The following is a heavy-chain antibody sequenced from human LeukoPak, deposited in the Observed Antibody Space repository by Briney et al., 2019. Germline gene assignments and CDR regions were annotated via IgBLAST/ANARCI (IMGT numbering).Heavy chain of an antibody. V-gene: IGHV1-2*02. CDR1: GYTFTGYY. J-gene: IGHJ4*02. CDR3: ARALPRVGVTRWYFDY. D-gene: IGHD1-26*01. CDR2: INPNSGGT. Sequence: GASVKVSCKASGYTFTGYYMHWVRQAPGQGLEWMGWINPNSGGTNYAQKFQGRVTMTRDTSISTAYMELSRLKSDDTAVYYCARALPRVGVTRWYFDYWGQGTLVTVSS.